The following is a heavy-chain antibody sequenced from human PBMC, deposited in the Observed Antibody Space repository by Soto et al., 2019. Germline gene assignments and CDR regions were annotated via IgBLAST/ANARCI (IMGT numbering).Heavy chain of an antibody. CDR3: TIGSWSGEVFDI. J-gene: IGHJ3*02. Sequence: QVQLVQSGAEVKKPGSSVKVSCKDSGGTFSTYSMFWVRQAPGQGLEWMGRIISMIGIRNYAQRFQDRVTITADKSTATAHMELSSLRSEDTALYYCTIGSWSGEVFDIWGQGTMVPVSS. CDR1: GGTFSTYS. V-gene: IGHV1-69*02. CDR2: IISMIGIR. D-gene: IGHD2-21*01.